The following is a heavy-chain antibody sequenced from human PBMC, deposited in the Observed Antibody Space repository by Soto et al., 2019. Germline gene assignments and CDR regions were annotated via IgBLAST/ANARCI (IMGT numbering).Heavy chain of an antibody. J-gene: IGHJ3*02. Sequence: LRLSCAASGXTFSTDVMHWVRQAPGKGLEWVAAIWYDSSNIYYADSVKGRFTISRDNSKSTLYLQINSLRAEDTAVYYCASLIDSFDIWGQGTMVTVSS. CDR1: GXTFSTDV. CDR2: IWYDSSNI. CDR3: ASLIDSFDI. V-gene: IGHV3-33*01.